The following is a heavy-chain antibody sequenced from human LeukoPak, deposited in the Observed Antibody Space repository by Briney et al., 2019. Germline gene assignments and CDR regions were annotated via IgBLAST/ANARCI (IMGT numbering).Heavy chain of an antibody. CDR1: GFTVSSNY. CDR3: ARVDFGALVDP. CDR2: IYSGGST. J-gene: IGHJ5*02. Sequence: GGSLRLSCAASGFTVSSNYMSWVRQAPGKGLEWVSVIYSGGSTYYADSVKGRFTISRDNSKNTLYLQMNSLRAEDTAVYYCARVDFGALVDPWGQGTLVTVSS. D-gene: IGHD1-26*01. V-gene: IGHV3-53*01.